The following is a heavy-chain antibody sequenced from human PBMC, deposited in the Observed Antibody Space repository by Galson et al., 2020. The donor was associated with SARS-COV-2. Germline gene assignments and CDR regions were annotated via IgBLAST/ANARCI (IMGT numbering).Heavy chain of an antibody. Sequence: SQASETLSLTCAVYGGSFSGYYWSWIRQPPGKGLEWIGEINHSGSTNYNPSLKSRVTISVDTSKNQFSLKLRSMTAADTAVYYCARGSRRDIVVVPADAFDIWGQGTMVTVSS. CDR2: INHSGST. V-gene: IGHV4-34*01. CDR1: GGSFSGYY. CDR3: ARGSRRDIVVVPADAFDI. D-gene: IGHD2-2*01. J-gene: IGHJ3*02.